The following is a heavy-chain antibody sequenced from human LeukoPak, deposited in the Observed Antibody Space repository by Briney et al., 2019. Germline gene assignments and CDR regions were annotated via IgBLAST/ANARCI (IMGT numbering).Heavy chain of an antibody. CDR3: ARDTGYSNGWYYYYYGMDV. CDR1: GGSISSYY. V-gene: IGHV4-59*01. J-gene: IGHJ6*02. D-gene: IGHD6-19*01. CDR2: IYYSGST. Sequence: SETLSLTCTVSGGSISSYYWSWIRQPPGKGLEWIGYIYYSGSTNYNPSLKSRVTISVDTSKNQFSLKLSSVTAADTAVYYCARDTGYSNGWYYYYYGMDVWGQGTTVTVSS.